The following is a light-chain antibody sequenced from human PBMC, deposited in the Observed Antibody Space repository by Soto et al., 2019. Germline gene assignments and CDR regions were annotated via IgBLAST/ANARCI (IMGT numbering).Light chain of an antibody. CDR3: SSYTTRNTLV. V-gene: IGLV2-14*03. Sequence: QSALTQPASVYGSPGQSVTISCTGTSSDVGGYNYVSWYQQHPGRAPKVIIYDVRNRPSGVSDRFSGSKSGNTASLTISGLQAEDEADYYCSSYTTRNTLVFGGGTQLTVL. J-gene: IGLJ2*01. CDR1: SSDVGGYNY. CDR2: DVR.